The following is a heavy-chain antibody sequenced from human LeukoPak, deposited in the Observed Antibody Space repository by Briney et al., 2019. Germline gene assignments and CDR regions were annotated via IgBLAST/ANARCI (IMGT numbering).Heavy chain of an antibody. CDR2: IIPKLGTA. CDR3: AREKGSWGVFDY. CDR1: GGTFSSDA. V-gene: IGHV1-69*01. Sequence: SVKVSCKASGGTFSSDAISWVRQAPGQGLEWMGGIIPKLGTANYAQRFRGRVTITADESTTTVYMELSSLRSEDTAVYYCAREKGSWGVFDYWGQGTLVTVSS. J-gene: IGHJ4*02. D-gene: IGHD1-26*01.